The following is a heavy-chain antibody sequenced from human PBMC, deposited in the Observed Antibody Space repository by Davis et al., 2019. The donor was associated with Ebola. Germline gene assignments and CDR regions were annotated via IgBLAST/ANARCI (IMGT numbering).Heavy chain of an antibody. CDR3: ARGAYSSGYRNGFDP. D-gene: IGHD3-22*01. V-gene: IGHV4-59*12. J-gene: IGHJ5*02. CDR1: GGSISSYY. CDR2: IYYSGST. Sequence: PSETLSLTCTVSGGSISSYYWSWIRQPPGKGLEWIGYIYYSGSTNYNPSLKSRVTISVDTSKNQFSLKLSSVTAADTAVYYCARGAYSSGYRNGFDPWGQGTLVTVSS.